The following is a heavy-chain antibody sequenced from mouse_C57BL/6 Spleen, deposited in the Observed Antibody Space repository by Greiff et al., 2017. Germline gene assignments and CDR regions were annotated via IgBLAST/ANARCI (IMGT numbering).Heavy chain of an antibody. J-gene: IGHJ3*01. D-gene: IGHD2-4*01. Sequence: EVKLVESGGDLVKPGGSLKLSCAASGFTFSSYGMSWVRQTPDKRLEWVATISSGGSYTYYPDSVKGRFTISRDNAKNTLYLQMSSLKSEDTAMYCCASLYDYDFPRSYWGQGTLVTVSA. CDR1: GFTFSSYG. CDR3: ASLYDYDFPRSY. V-gene: IGHV5-6*01. CDR2: ISSGGSYT.